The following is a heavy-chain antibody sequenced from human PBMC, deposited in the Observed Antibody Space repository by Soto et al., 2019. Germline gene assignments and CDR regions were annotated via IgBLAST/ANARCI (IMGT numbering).Heavy chain of an antibody. CDR2: LYDVDGS. V-gene: IGHV3-53*01. D-gene: IGHD1-1*01. Sequence: DVQLVESGGGLIQPGESLRLSCAAFGLTISGKKYVAWVHQAPGKGLAWVSALYDVDGSFYADSVTGRFTTSSDSSKTTVYLQMNDMRPDDPAVYYCATWHEREHAFDVWGQGTTVTISS. CDR3: ATWHEREHAFDV. CDR1: GLTISGKKY. J-gene: IGHJ3*01.